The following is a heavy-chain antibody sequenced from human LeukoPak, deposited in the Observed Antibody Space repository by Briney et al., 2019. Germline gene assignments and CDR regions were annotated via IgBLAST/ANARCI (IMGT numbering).Heavy chain of an antibody. Sequence: GSLRLSCAASEFIFSNYGMHWVRQAPGKRLEWVAVIWNDGSETFHADSVKGRFRIARDNSKNTLYLQMNSLRAEDTAVYFCARDMGRAWYGPPDYWGQGTLVTVSS. V-gene: IGHV3-33*01. D-gene: IGHD6-13*01. CDR1: EFIFSNYG. J-gene: IGHJ4*02. CDR3: ARDMGRAWYGPPDY. CDR2: IWNDGSET.